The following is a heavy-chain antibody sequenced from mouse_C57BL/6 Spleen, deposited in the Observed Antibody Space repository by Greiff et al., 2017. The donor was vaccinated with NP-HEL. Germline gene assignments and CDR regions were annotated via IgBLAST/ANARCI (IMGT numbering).Heavy chain of an antibody. CDR2: IDPSDSYT. CDR1: GYTFTSYW. D-gene: IGHD3-2*02. V-gene: IGHV1-69*01. CDR3: ARSGGFVPFAY. Sequence: QVQLQQPGAELVMPGASVKLSCKASGYTFTSYWMHWVKQRPGQGLEWIGEIDPSDSYTNYNQKFKGKSTLTVDKSSSTAYMQLSSLTSEDSAVYYCARSGGFVPFAYWGQGTLVTVSA. J-gene: IGHJ3*01.